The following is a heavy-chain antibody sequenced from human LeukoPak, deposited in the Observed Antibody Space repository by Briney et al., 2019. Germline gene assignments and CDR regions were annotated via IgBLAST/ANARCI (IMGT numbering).Heavy chain of an antibody. CDR2: IYYSGST. CDR3: ARDRSVGAFDI. J-gene: IGHJ3*02. V-gene: IGHV4-39*07. Sequence: SGTLSLTCTVSGGSISSSSYYWGWIRQPPGKGLEWIGSIYYSGSTYYNPSLKSRVTISVDTSKNQFSLKLSSVTAADTAVYYCARDRSVGAFDIWGQGTMVTVSS. CDR1: GGSISSSSYY. D-gene: IGHD3-3*01.